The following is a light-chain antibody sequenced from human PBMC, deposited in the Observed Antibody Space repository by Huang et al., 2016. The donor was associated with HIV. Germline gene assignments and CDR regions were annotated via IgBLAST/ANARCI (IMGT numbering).Light chain of an antibody. CDR2: GAS. J-gene: IGKJ2*01. V-gene: IGKV3-20*01. CDR3: QQYGMSPRT. CDR1: QSVSNNY. Sequence: EIVLTQSPGTLSLSPGEGATLSCRASQSVSNNYLGWYQHKPGQPPRLLIYGASSRATGIPDRFSGSGSGTDFTLTISRLESEDFAVYYCQQYGMSPRTFGQGTKLEIK.